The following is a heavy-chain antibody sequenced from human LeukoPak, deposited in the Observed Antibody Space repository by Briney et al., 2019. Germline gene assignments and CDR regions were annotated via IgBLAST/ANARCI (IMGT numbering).Heavy chain of an antibody. Sequence: QTGGSLRPSCTASGFTFVTYWMSWVSQAPGEGLEWVANIKQDGSEKNYVDSVKGRFTISRDNAKNSLYLQMNSLRADDTAVYYCARSLWPEDYWGQGTLVTVSS. CDR1: GFTFVTYW. J-gene: IGHJ4*02. V-gene: IGHV3-7*01. CDR3: ARSLWPEDY. D-gene: IGHD2/OR15-2a*01. CDR2: IKQDGSEK.